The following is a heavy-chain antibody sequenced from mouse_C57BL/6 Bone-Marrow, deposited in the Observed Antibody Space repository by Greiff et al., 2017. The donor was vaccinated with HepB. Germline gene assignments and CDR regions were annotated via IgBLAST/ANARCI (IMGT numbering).Heavy chain of an antibody. D-gene: IGHD1-1*01. CDR2: IDPSDSYT. Sequence: QVHVKQPGAELVMPGASVKLSCKASGYTFTSYWMHWVKQRPGQGLEWIGEIDPSDSYTNYNQKFKGKSTLTVDKSSSTAYIQLSSLTSEDSAVYYCARWDYYSGDYWGQGTTLTVSS. CDR1: GYTFTSYW. V-gene: IGHV1-69*01. CDR3: ARWDYYSGDY. J-gene: IGHJ2*01.